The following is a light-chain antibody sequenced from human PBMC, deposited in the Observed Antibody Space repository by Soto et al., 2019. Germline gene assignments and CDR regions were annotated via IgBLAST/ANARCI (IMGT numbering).Light chain of an antibody. Sequence: EIVLTQSPGTLSLSPGERATLSCRASQSVSRYLAWYQQKPGQAPRLLIYGASTRATGIPARFSGSGSGTEFTLTISSLQSEDFAVYYCQQYNDWPPKITFGQGTRLEIK. CDR3: QQYNDWPPKIT. CDR2: GAS. CDR1: QSVSRY. V-gene: IGKV3-15*01. J-gene: IGKJ5*01.